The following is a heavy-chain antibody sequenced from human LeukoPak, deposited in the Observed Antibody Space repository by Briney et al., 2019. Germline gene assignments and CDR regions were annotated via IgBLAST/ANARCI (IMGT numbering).Heavy chain of an antibody. CDR2: INHSGST. CDR1: GGSFSGYY. Sequence: SETLSLTCAVYGGSFSGYYWSWIRQPPGKGLEWIGEINHSGSTNYNPSLKSRVTISVDTSKNQFSLKLSSVTAADTAVYYCARCRLMVYAHWYFDLWGRGTLVTVSS. CDR3: ARCRLMVYAHWYFDL. J-gene: IGHJ2*01. D-gene: IGHD2-8*01. V-gene: IGHV4-34*01.